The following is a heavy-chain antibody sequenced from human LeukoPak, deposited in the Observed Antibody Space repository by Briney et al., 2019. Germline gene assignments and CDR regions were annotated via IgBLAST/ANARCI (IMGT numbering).Heavy chain of an antibody. CDR2: ISSNGGST. Sequence: GGSLRLSCAASGFTFSSYAMHWVRQAPGKGLEYVSAISSNGGSTYYANSVKGRFTISRDNSKNTLYLQMSSLRAEDMAVYYCARAPCGGDCYSGFDYWGQGTLVTVSS. V-gene: IGHV3-64*01. D-gene: IGHD2-21*02. CDR3: ARAPCGGDCYSGFDY. J-gene: IGHJ4*02. CDR1: GFTFSSYA.